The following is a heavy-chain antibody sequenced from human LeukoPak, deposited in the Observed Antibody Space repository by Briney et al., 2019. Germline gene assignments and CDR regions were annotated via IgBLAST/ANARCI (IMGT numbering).Heavy chain of an antibody. CDR1: GFNFASNW. Sequence: PGGSLRLSCAASGFNFASNWMHWVRQAPGKGLEWVAVISYDGSNKYYADSVKGRFTISRDNSKNTLYLQMNSLRAEDTAVYYCARDRVWDYYDSSGYYHFDYWGQGTLVTVSS. CDR2: ISYDGSNK. J-gene: IGHJ4*02. CDR3: ARDRVWDYYDSSGYYHFDY. D-gene: IGHD3-22*01. V-gene: IGHV3-30-3*01.